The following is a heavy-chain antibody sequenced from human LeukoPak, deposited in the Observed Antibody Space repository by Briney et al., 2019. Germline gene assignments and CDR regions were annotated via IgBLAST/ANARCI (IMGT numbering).Heavy chain of an antibody. J-gene: IGHJ4*02. CDR2: INPSGGST. CDR1: GYTFTSYC. D-gene: IGHD6-13*01. CDR3: ASGRPGYISSWYVY. V-gene: IGHV1-46*01. Sequence: ASVKVSCKASGYTFTSYCMHWVRQAPGQGLEWMGIINPSGGSTTYAQKFQGRVTMTRDTSTSTVYMELSSLTSEDTAVYYCASGRPGYISSWYVYWGQGTLVTVSS.